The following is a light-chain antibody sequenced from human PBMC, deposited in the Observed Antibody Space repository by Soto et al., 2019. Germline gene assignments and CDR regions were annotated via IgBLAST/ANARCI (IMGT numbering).Light chain of an antibody. J-gene: IGKJ5*01. Sequence: EVVLTQSPVTLSLSPGERATLSCRASQSFRGLLAWYHQKPGQAPRLLIYDAYNRATGIPPRFSGSGSGTHFTRTISSLEPEDSAVYYCQQRHMSPITFGQGTRLEIK. CDR3: QQRHMSPIT. V-gene: IGKV3-11*01. CDR2: DAY. CDR1: QSFRGL.